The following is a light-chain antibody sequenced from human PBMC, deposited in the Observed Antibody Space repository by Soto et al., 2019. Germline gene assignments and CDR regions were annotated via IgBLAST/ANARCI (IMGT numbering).Light chain of an antibody. CDR2: GAS. J-gene: IGKJ1*01. V-gene: IGKV3-20*01. CDR3: QQYGGSPRT. Sequence: EIVMTQSPATLSVSPGERATLSCRASQDISNNVAWYQQNPGQAPRLLIHGASNRATGIPDRFSGSGSGTDFTLTITRLEPEDFAVYYCQQYGGSPRTFGQGTKVDI. CDR1: QDISNN.